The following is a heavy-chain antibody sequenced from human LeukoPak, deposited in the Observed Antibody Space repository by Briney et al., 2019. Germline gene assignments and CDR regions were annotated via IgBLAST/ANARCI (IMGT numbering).Heavy chain of an antibody. J-gene: IGHJ6*03. CDR1: GYTLTELS. D-gene: IGHD5-18*01. Sequence: ASVKVSCKVSGYTLTELSMHWVRQAPGKGLGWMGGFDPEDGETIYAQKFQGKVTMTEDTSTDTAYMELSSLRSEDTAVYYCATDGVAAMVKLGASVYYYYMDVWGKGTTVTVSS. CDR3: ATDGVAAMVKLGASVYYYYMDV. V-gene: IGHV1-24*01. CDR2: FDPEDGET.